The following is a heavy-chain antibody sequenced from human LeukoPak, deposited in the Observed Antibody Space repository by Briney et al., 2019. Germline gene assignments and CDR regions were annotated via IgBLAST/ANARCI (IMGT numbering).Heavy chain of an antibody. J-gene: IGHJ3*02. CDR2: IRYDGSNK. D-gene: IGHD6-13*01. V-gene: IGHV3-30*02. Sequence: PRGSLRLSCAASGFTFSSYGMHWVRQAPGKGLEWVAFIRYDGSNKYYADSVKGRFTISRDNSKNTLYLQMNSLRAEDTAVYYCAREYSWYHAFDIWGQGTMVTVSS. CDR3: AREYSWYHAFDI. CDR1: GFTFSSYG.